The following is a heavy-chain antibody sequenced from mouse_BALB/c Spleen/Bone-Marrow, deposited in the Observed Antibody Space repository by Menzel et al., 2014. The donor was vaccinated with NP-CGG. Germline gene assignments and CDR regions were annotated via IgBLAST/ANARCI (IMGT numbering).Heavy chain of an antibody. J-gene: IGHJ4*01. CDR3: ARSPNWDPYYAVDS. V-gene: IGHV1-77*01. CDR2: IYPGSGST. Sequence: QVHVKQSGPELAKPGASVKMSCKASGYTFTDYVISWVKQRTGQGLEWIGEIYPGSGSTYSNEKSKGKATLTADKSSNTAYMQLSSLTSEDSAVYFCARSPNWDPYYAVDSWGQGTSVTVSS. CDR1: GYTFTDYV. D-gene: IGHD4-1*01.